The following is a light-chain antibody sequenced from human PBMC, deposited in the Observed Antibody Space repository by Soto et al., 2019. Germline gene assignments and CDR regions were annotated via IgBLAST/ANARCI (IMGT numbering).Light chain of an antibody. Sequence: QSVLTQPPSASGTPGQRVTISCSGSSSNIGRNSVHWYQHLPGAAPKLLIHTDGQRPSGVPARFSGSKSGTSASLAVSGLRSEDEGDYYCATWDDTLSAVVFGGGTKLTVL. J-gene: IGLJ2*01. V-gene: IGLV1-47*01. CDR1: SSNIGRNS. CDR2: TDG. CDR3: ATWDDTLSAVV.